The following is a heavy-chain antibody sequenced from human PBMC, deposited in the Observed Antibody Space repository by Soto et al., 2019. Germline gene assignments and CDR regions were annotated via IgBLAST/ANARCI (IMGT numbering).Heavy chain of an antibody. D-gene: IGHD3-9*01. V-gene: IGHV1-18*01. CDR1: GYTFTSYG. CDR2: ISAYNGNT. CDR3: ARDKRYFDWSPQHYADY. J-gene: IGHJ4*02. Sequence: ASVKVSCKASGYTFTSYGISWVRQAPGQGLEWMGWISAYNGNTNYAQKLQGRVTMTTDTSTSTAYMELRSLRSDDTAVYYCARDKRYFDWSPQHYADYWGQGTLVTVSS.